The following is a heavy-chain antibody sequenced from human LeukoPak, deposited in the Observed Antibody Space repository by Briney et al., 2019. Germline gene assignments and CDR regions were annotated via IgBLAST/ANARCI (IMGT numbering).Heavy chain of an antibody. D-gene: IGHD3-3*01. Sequence: GGSLRLSCAASGFTFSRYVMHWVRRAPGKGLEWVAVISYDGRNKYYEDSVKGRFHITRNNAKNSLHLQMNSLRPEDTAVYYCAERCSWRIGCVWGKGTKCTISS. CDR1: GFTFSRYV. J-gene: IGHJ6*03. CDR3: AERCSWRIGCV. V-gene: IGHV3-30*04. CDR2: ISYDGRNK.